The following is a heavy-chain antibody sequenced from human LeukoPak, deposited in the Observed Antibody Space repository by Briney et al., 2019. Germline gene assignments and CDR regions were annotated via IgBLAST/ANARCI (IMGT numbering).Heavy chain of an antibody. CDR2: IWYDGSNK. V-gene: IGHV3-33*01. J-gene: IGHJ4*02. CDR3: ARDQKTYYDSSGYYYDY. CDR1: GFTFSSYG. Sequence: GSLRLSCAASGFTFSSYGMHWVRQAPGKGLEWVAVIWYDGSNKYYADSVKGRFTISRDNSKNTLYLQMNSLRAEDTAVYYCARDQKTYYDSSGYYYDYWGQGTLVTVSS. D-gene: IGHD3-22*01.